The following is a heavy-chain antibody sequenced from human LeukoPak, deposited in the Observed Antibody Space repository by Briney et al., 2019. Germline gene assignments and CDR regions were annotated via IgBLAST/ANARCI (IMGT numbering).Heavy chain of an antibody. Sequence: PTETLSLTCAVYGGSFSGYYWSWIRQPPGKGLEWIGEINHSGSTNYNPSLKSRVTISVDTSKNQFSLKLSSVTAADTAVYYCARARSWFGEWAFDYWGQGTLVTVSS. CDR3: ARARSWFGEWAFDY. J-gene: IGHJ4*02. D-gene: IGHD3-10*01. CDR2: INHSGST. V-gene: IGHV4-34*01. CDR1: GGSFSGYY.